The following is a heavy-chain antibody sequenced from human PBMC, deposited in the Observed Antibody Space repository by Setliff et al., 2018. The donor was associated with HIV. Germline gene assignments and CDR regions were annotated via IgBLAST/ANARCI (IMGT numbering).Heavy chain of an antibody. CDR2: ISWNADFT. CDR1: GFIFSNYA. J-gene: IGHJ6*03. Sequence: GGSLRLSCAGSGFIFSNYAMYWVRQAPGKGLEGVSGISWNADFTAYAESTKGRFTISRDNARKSLYLQMNSLTTEDTALYYCVRDGSLAGLYFHYMDVWGKGTTVTVSS. D-gene: IGHD6-19*01. CDR3: VRDGSLAGLYFHYMDV. V-gene: IGHV3-9*01.